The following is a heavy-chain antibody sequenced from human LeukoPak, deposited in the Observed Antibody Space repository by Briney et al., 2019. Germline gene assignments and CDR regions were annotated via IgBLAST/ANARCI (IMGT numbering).Heavy chain of an antibody. D-gene: IGHD3-22*01. J-gene: IGHJ3*02. Sequence: GGSLRLSCAASGFTFSSYGMHWVRQAPGKGLEWVASIWYDGSNKYYAESVKGRFTISRDNSKNTLYLQMNSLRAEDTAVYYCAKDYYDSSGYYNDAFDMWGQGTMVTVSS. CDR2: IWYDGSNK. CDR3: AKDYYDSSGYYNDAFDM. CDR1: GFTFSSYG. V-gene: IGHV3-30*02.